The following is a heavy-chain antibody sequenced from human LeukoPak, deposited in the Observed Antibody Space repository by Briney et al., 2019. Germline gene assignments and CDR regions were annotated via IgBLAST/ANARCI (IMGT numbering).Heavy chain of an antibody. J-gene: IGHJ4*02. D-gene: IGHD3-10*01. V-gene: IGHV3-23*01. CDR3: AKDSQWFGELPAFFDY. CDR1: GFTFSSYA. CDR2: ISGSGGST. Sequence: PGGSLRLSCAASGFTFSSYAMSLVRQAPGKGLEWVSAISGSGGSTYYADSVKGRFTISRDNSKNTLYLQMNSLRAEDTAVYYCAKDSQWFGELPAFFDYWGQGTLVTVSS.